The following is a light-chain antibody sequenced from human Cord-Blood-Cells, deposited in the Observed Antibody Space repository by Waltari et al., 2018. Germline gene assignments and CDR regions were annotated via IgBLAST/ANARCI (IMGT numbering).Light chain of an antibody. CDR2: GAS. Sequence: EIVFTQSPGTLSSSTGETAPLSCRASQSVSSSYLAWYQQKPGQAPRLLIYGASSRATGIPDRCSGSGSGTDFTLTISRLEPEDFAVYYCQQYGSSPLTFGGGTKVEIK. J-gene: IGKJ4*01. CDR1: QSVSSSY. CDR3: QQYGSSPLT. V-gene: IGKV3-20*01.